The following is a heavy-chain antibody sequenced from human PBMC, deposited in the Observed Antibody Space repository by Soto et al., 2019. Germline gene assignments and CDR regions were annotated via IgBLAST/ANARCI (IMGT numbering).Heavy chain of an antibody. CDR2: IKSKTDGGTT. D-gene: IGHD3-22*01. Sequence: GGSLRLSCAASGFPFSNAWMSLVRQSPGKGLEWVGRIKSKTDGGTTDYAAPVKGRFTISRDDSKNTLYLQMNSLKTEDKAVYYCNKDHSSGDFGFDYDWGQG. V-gene: IGHV3-15*01. CDR1: GFPFSNAW. CDR3: NKDHSSGDFGFDYD. J-gene: IGHJ4*02.